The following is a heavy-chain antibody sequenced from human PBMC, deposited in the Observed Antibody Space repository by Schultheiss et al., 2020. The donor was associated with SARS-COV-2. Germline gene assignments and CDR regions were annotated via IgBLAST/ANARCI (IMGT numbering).Heavy chain of an antibody. D-gene: IGHD3-10*01. Sequence: SETLSLTCAVYGGSFSDYFWSWIRQPPGKGLEWIGEIYHSGSTNYNPSLKSRVTISVDTSKNQFSLKLSSVTAADTAIYYCARGRFVLYWGQGTLVTVSS. CDR1: GGSFSDYF. J-gene: IGHJ4*02. CDR3: ARGRFVLY. CDR2: IYHSGST. V-gene: IGHV4-34*01.